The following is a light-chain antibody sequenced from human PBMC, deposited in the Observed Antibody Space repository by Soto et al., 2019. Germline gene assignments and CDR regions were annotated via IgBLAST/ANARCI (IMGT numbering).Light chain of an antibody. Sequence: EIVLTQSPGTLSLSPGERATLSCRASQSVSSSYLAWYQQKPGQAPRLLIYHASTRATGIPARFSGSGSGTEFTLTISSLQSEDFAVYYCQQYNNWPPWTFGQGTKVDNK. CDR1: QSVSSSY. V-gene: IGKV3-15*01. CDR3: QQYNNWPPWT. CDR2: HAS. J-gene: IGKJ1*01.